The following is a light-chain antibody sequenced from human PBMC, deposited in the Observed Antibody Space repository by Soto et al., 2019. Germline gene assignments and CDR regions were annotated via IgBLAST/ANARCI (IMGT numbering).Light chain of an antibody. CDR3: SSYTSSSWV. V-gene: IGLV2-14*01. Sequence: QSVLTQPASVSGSPGQSITISCTGTSSDVGGYNYVSWYRQHPGKAPKLMIYEVSNRPSGVSNRFSGSKSGNTASLTISGFQAEDEADYYCSSYTSSSWVFGGGTKLTVL. CDR2: EVS. J-gene: IGLJ3*02. CDR1: SSDVGGYNY.